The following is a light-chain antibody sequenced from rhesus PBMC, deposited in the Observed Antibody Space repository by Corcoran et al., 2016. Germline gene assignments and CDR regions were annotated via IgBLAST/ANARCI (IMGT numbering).Light chain of an antibody. V-gene: IGKV1-43*02. CDR2: DAS. Sequence: DIQMTQSPSFLSASVGDRVTITCRASQGISNYLSWYQQKPGKAPKLLIDDASTLQSGVPSRFSGSGSGTDFTLTIRNLQPEDFATYFCLRYRSDPLTFGGGTKVEIK. CDR3: LRYRSDPLT. CDR1: QGISNY. J-gene: IGKJ4*01.